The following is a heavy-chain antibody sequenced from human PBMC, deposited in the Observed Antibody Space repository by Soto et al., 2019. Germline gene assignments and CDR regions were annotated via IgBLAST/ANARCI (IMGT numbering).Heavy chain of an antibody. D-gene: IGHD3-22*01. V-gene: IGHV1-8*01. CDR1: GYTFTSYD. J-gene: IGHJ5*02. CDR2: MNPNSGNT. Sequence: GASVKVSCKASGYTFTSYDINWVRQATGRGLEWMGWMNPNSGNTGYAQKFQGRVTMTRNTSTSTAYMELSSLRSEDTAVYYCARDWGNYYDSSGYYVTANWFDPWGQGTLVTVSS. CDR3: ARDWGNYYDSSGYYVTANWFDP.